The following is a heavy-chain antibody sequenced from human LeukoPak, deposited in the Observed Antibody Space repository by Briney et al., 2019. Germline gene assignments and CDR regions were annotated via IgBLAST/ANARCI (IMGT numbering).Heavy chain of an antibody. V-gene: IGHV3-53*05. CDR3: ARNWFDP. Sequence: GSLRPSCAASGFTVSSDYMSWVRQAPGKGLEWVSVIYSGGSTYYADSVKGRFTISRDKSKNTVYLQMNSLRFEDTAMYYCARNWFDPWGQGTLVTVSS. J-gene: IGHJ5*02. CDR2: IYSGGST. CDR1: GFTVSSDY.